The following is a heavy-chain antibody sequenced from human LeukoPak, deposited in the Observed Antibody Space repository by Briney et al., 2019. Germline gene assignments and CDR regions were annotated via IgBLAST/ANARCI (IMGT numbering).Heavy chain of an antibody. J-gene: IGHJ4*02. CDR1: GYAFISYY. D-gene: IGHD6-19*01. V-gene: IGHV1-2*02. CDR3: VRCGGSGCDY. Sequence: ASVKVSCKASGYAFISYYMHWVRQAPGQGLEWMGWINPNSGGTNYAQKFQGRVTMTRDTSISTAYMELSRLRSDDTAVYYCVRCGGSGCDYWGQGTLVTVPS. CDR2: INPNSGGT.